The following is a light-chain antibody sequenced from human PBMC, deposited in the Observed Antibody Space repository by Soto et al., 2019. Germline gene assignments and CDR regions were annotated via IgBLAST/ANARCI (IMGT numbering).Light chain of an antibody. V-gene: IGKV1-5*01. J-gene: IGKJ1*01. Sequence: DIQMTQSPSTLSASVGDRVTITCRASQSITSWLAWYQQKPGKAPKLLIYDASSLENGVPSRFSGSGSGTVFTLTISSLQPDDYPTYYCQQYNRYWTFGQGTKVEVK. CDR3: QQYNRYWT. CDR1: QSITSW. CDR2: DAS.